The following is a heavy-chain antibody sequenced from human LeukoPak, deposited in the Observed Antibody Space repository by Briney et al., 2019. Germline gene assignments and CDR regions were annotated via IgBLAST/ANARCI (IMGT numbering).Heavy chain of an antibody. CDR2: IYYSGRA. V-gene: IGHV4-39*01. D-gene: IGHD2-15*01. Sequence: PSETLSLTCTVSGGSMTSSDFYWGWIRQPPGKRLEWIGTIYYSGRAYYIPSLKSRVTISVDTSQHQFSLKLSSVTAADTAVYYCVRLVTGFCSGVSCYSDHYYFYMDVWVKGTTVTVSS. CDR1: GGSMTSSDFY. CDR3: VRLVTGFCSGVSCYSDHYYFYMDV. J-gene: IGHJ6*03.